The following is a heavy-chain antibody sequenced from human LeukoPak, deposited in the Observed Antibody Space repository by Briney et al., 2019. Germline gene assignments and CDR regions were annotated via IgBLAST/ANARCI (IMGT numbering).Heavy chain of an antibody. CDR2: ISSSSSYI. CDR1: GFTFSSYS. D-gene: IGHD5-24*01. CDR3: ARDRGGYNSGFDY. V-gene: IGHV3-21*01. J-gene: IGHJ4*02. Sequence: GGSLRLSCAASGFTFSSYSMNWVRQAPGKGLEWVSSISSSSSYIYYADSVKGRFTISRDNSKNTLYLQMNSLTPEDAAVYYCARDRGGYNSGFDYWGQGTLLTVSS.